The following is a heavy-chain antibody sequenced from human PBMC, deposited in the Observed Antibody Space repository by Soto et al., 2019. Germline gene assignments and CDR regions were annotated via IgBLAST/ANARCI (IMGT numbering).Heavy chain of an antibody. D-gene: IGHD3-22*01. J-gene: IGHJ3*01. V-gene: IGHV4-31*03. CDR2: IYSSGST. CDR3: VRDYNYDTSRNDAFDL. Sequence: QVQLQESGPGLVKPSQTLSLTCTVSGGSISSGDYYWSWIRHHPGKGLEWIGYIYSSGSTYYNPSLRSRVTISADTSKKQFSLRLSSVTAADTAVYYCVRDYNYDTSRNDAFDLWGQGTMVTVSS. CDR1: GGSISSGDYY.